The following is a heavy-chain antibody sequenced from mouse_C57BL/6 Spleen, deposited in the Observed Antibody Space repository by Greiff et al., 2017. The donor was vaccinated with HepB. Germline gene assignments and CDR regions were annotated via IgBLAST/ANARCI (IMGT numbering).Heavy chain of an antibody. CDR1: GYTFTSYW. J-gene: IGHJ4*01. V-gene: IGHV1-55*01. Sequence: QVQLQQPGAELVKPGASVKMSCKASGYTFTSYWLTWVKQRPGQGLEWIGDIYPGSGSTNYNEKFKSKATLTVDTSSSTAYMQLSSLTSEDSAVYYCARFELGRKEYAMDYWGQGTSVTVSS. D-gene: IGHD4-1*01. CDR3: ARFELGRKEYAMDY. CDR2: IYPGSGST.